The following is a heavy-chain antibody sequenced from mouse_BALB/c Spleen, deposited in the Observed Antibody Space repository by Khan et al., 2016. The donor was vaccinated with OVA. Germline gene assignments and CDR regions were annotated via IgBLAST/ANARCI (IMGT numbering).Heavy chain of an antibody. V-gene: IGHV5-6*01. Sequence: EVELVESGGDLVKPGGSLKLSCAASGFTFSSYSMSWVRQTPDKRLEWVATISTGGDYNYYPDNVKGRFIISRDDAKNTLYLQMSSLKSEDTAMYYCASHLTGSFAYWGQGTLVTVSA. J-gene: IGHJ3*01. D-gene: IGHD4-1*01. CDR3: ASHLTGSFAY. CDR1: GFTFSSYS. CDR2: ISTGGDYN.